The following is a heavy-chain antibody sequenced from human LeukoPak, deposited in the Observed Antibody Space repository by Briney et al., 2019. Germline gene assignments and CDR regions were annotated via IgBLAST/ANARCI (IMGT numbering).Heavy chain of an antibody. V-gene: IGHV4-34*01. J-gene: IGHJ4*02. Sequence: SETLSLTXAVYGGSFSGYYWSWIRQPPGKGLEGMGEINHSGSTNYNPSLKSRVTISVGTSKNQFSLKLSSVTAADTAVYYCARGPPPRGGSGSYYPFDYWGQGTLVTVSS. CDR1: GGSFSGYY. CDR3: ARGPPPRGGSGSYYPFDY. D-gene: IGHD3-10*01. CDR2: INHSGST.